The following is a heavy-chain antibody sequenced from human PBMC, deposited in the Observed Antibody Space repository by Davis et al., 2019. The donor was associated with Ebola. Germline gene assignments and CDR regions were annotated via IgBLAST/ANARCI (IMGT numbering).Heavy chain of an antibody. CDR1: GYTFTGYY. D-gene: IGHD3-3*01. V-gene: IGHV1-2*02. Sequence: ASVKVSCKASGYTFTGYYMHWVRQAPGQGLEWMGWINPNSGGTNYAQKFQGRVTMTRDTSISTAYMELSRLRSDDTAVYYCARAEGDFWSGYYYYYGMDVWGQGTTVTVSS. J-gene: IGHJ6*02. CDR2: INPNSGGT. CDR3: ARAEGDFWSGYYYYYGMDV.